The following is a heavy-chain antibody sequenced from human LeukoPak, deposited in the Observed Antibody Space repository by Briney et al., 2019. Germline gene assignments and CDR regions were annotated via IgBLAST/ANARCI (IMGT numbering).Heavy chain of an antibody. D-gene: IGHD5-18*01. Sequence: GGSLRLSCAASGFTFISYGIHWVRQAPGKGLEWVTFIQYDGSNKYADSVKGRFTISRDNSKNVLYLQMNSLRAEDTALYYCAKSSSRLDTSSFEYWGQGTLVTVSS. CDR2: IQYDGSNK. CDR3: AKSSSRLDTSSFEY. V-gene: IGHV3-30*02. CDR1: GFTFISYG. J-gene: IGHJ4*02.